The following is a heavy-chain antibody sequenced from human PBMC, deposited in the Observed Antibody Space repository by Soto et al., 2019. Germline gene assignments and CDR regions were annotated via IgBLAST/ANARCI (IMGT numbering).Heavy chain of an antibody. Sequence: SETLSLTCTVSGGSISSYYWSWIRQPPGKGLERIGYIYYSGSTNYSPSHKSRVTISLDTSKNQFSMKLTSVTAADTAVYFCARGRSGSYPFDYWGLGTLVTVSS. V-gene: IGHV4-59*01. D-gene: IGHD1-26*01. CDR2: IYYSGST. J-gene: IGHJ4*02. CDR1: GGSISSYY. CDR3: ARGRSGSYPFDY.